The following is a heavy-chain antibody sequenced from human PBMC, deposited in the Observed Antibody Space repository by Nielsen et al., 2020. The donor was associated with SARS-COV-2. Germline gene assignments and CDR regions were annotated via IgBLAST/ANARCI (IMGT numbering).Heavy chain of an antibody. CDR2: IYYSGST. CDR3: ARVGWELLVQGNWFDP. V-gene: IGHV4-34*01. Sequence: SETLSLTCAVYGGSFSGYYWSWIRQPPGKGLEWIGSIYYSGSTFYNPSLKSRVTISVDTSKNQFSLKLSSVTAADTAVYYCARVGWELLVQGNWFDPWGQGTLVTVSS. J-gene: IGHJ5*02. D-gene: IGHD1-26*01. CDR1: GGSFSGYY.